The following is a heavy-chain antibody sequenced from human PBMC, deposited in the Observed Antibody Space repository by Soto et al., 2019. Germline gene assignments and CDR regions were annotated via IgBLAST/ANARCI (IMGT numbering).Heavy chain of an antibody. D-gene: IGHD2-2*01. Sequence: SETLSLSCTVSGGSISSGDYYWSWIRQPPGKGLEWIGYIYYSGSTYYNPSLKSRVTISVDTSKNQFSLKLSSVTAADTAVYYCARVFRAISFNWFDPWGQGTLVTVSS. CDR2: IYYSGST. CDR1: GGSISSGDYY. V-gene: IGHV4-30-4*01. J-gene: IGHJ5*02. CDR3: ARVFRAISFNWFDP.